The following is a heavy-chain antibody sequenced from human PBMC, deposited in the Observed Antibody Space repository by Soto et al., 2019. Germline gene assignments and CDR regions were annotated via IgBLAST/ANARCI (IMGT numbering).Heavy chain of an antibody. V-gene: IGHV1-69*01. Sequence: QVQLVQSGPEVKKTGTSVKVSCKASGGTFSSRAISWVRQAPGQGLEWMGGIIPVFGRVNYAEKFQDRVTITADESTVTVYMELSSLSSEDTALYYCANSRGGTFLGYHGMDIWGQGTTVSFSS. CDR3: ANSRGGTFLGYHGMDI. CDR2: IIPVFGRV. D-gene: IGHD3-16*01. J-gene: IGHJ6*02. CDR1: GGTFSSRA.